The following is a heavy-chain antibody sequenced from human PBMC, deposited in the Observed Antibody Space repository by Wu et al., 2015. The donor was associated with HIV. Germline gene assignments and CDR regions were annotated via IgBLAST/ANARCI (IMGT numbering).Heavy chain of an antibody. J-gene: IGHJ4*02. CDR2: INFNSGGT. CDR1: GYTFTGYY. CDR3: ARTARRDWNYFDY. V-gene: IGHV1-2*02. Sequence: QVQLVQSGAEMKKPGASVKVSCKASGYTFTGYYIHWVRQAPGQGLEWMGWINFNSGGTNYAQKFQGRVTMTRDTSISTAYMELSRLRSDDTAVYYCARTARRDWNYFDYWGQGTLVTVSS. D-gene: IGHD2-21*01.